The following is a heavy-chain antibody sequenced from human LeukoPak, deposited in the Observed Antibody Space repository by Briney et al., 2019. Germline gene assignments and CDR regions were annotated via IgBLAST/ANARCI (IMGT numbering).Heavy chain of an antibody. CDR3: ARDGSLDSSGYPSLKPQQVYDY. CDR2: IIWSGGST. V-gene: IGHV3-20*04. J-gene: IGHJ4*02. Sequence: GGSLRLSCAASGFTFDDYGMSWVRQAPGKGLEWVSGIIWSGGSTGYADSVKGRFTISRDNAKNSLYLQMNSLRAEDTAVYYCARDGSLDSSGYPSLKPQQVYDYWGQGTLVTVSS. CDR1: GFTFDDYG. D-gene: IGHD3-22*01.